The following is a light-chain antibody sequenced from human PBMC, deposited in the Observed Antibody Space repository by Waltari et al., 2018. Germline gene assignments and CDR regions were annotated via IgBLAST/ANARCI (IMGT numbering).Light chain of an antibody. CDR3: SSYTTRNTLV. CDR2: EVT. J-gene: IGLJ3*02. Sequence: QSALTQPASVSGSPGQSITISCTGTRTDVGGYPYVPWYQQHPAKAPKLMIYEVTHRPSGVPDRFSGSKSGNTASLTISGLQADDEADYYCSSYTTRNTLVFGGGTKVTVL. CDR1: RTDVGGYPY. V-gene: IGLV2-14*03.